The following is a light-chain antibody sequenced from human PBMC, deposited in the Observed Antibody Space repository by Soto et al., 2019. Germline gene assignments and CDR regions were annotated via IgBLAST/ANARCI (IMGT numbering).Light chain of an antibody. V-gene: IGKV3-20*01. CDR3: QQYGRSPPYT. J-gene: IGKJ3*01. CDR2: GAS. CDR1: QSVNSNY. Sequence: EIVLTQSPGTLSLSPGERATLSCRASQSVNSNYLAWYQQRPGQAPRLLIYGASSRATGIPDRFSGSGSGTDFTLTISRLAPEDFAVYYCQQYGRSPPYTFGPGTEVDIK.